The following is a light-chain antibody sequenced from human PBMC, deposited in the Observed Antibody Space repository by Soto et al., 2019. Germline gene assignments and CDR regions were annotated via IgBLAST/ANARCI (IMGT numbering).Light chain of an antibody. CDR2: GAS. Sequence: DLQMTQSPSSLSASVGDRVTITCRASQTITTYLNWYHQKPGKAPKLLIYGASSLQSGVPSRFSGSGSGTDFTLTISSLQPEDFATYHCQQSYGSPWTFGQGTKVEIK. V-gene: IGKV1-39*01. J-gene: IGKJ1*01. CDR1: QTITTY. CDR3: QQSYGSPWT.